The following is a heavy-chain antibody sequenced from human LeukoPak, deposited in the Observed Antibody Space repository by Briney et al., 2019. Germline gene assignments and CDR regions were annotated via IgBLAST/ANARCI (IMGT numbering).Heavy chain of an antibody. CDR1: AFTFRSYG. Sequence: GGSLRLSCAASAFTFRSYGMHWVRQAPGKGLEWVAFIRYHGSDKYYADSVKDRFTISRDNSKNTLYLQMNSLRAEDTAVYYCARGPSGYHNTGGQGTLVTVSS. J-gene: IGHJ4*02. CDR2: IRYHGSDK. D-gene: IGHD5-12*01. CDR3: ARGPSGYHNT. V-gene: IGHV3-30*02.